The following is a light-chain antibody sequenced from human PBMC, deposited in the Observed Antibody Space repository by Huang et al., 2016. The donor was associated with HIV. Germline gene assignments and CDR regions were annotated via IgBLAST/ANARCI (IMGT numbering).Light chain of an antibody. CDR1: QSVSSY. J-gene: IGKJ4*01. V-gene: IGKV3-11*01. CDR3: QQRSNWPPLT. Sequence: EIVLTQSPATLSLSPGERATLSCRASQSVSSYLAGYQQKPGQAPRLLIYDASNRATGIPARCSGSGAGTDVTLTISSLEPEDFAVYYCQQRSNWPPLTFGGGTKVEIK. CDR2: DAS.